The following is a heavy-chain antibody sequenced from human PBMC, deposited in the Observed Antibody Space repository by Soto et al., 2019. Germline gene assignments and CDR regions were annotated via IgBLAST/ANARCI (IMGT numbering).Heavy chain of an antibody. Sequence: SETLSLTCTVSGASISGFYWSWIRKSAGKGLEWIGRIYATGTTDYNPSLKSRVMMSVDTSKKQFSLKLRSVTAADTAAYYCVVQGTKTLRAWCDPWGQGISVTVSS. V-gene: IGHV4-4*07. CDR2: IYATGTT. J-gene: IGHJ5*02. CDR3: VVQGTKTLRAWCDP. D-gene: IGHD1-1*01. CDR1: GASISGFY.